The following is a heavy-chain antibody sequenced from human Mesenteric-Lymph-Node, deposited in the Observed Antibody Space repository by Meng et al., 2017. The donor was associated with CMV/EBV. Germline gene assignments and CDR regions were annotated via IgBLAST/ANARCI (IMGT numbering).Heavy chain of an antibody. D-gene: IGHD5-24*01. V-gene: IGHV4-59*01. CDR1: GGSFSDYY. CDR2: IYYSGST. Sequence: SQTLSLTCAVYGGSFSDYYWSWIRQPPGKGLEWIGYIYYSGSTNYNPSLKSRVTISADTSKNQFSLKLSSVTAADTAVYYCARTGWLQPVDYWGQGTLVTVSS. J-gene: IGHJ4*02. CDR3: ARTGWLQPVDY.